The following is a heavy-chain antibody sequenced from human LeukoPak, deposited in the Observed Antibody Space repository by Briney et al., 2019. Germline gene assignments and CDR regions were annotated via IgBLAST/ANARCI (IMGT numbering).Heavy chain of an antibody. CDR3: TTEYSSSHLFDY. D-gene: IGHD6-13*01. V-gene: IGHV3-15*01. CDR2: IKSKTDGGTT. J-gene: IGHJ4*02. Sequence: NPGGSLRLSCAASGFTFSNAWMSWVRRAPGKGLEWVGRIKSKTDGGTTDYAAPVKGRFTISRDDSKNTLYLQMNSLKTEDTAVYYCTTEYSSSHLFDYWGQGTLVTVSS. CDR1: GFTFSNAW.